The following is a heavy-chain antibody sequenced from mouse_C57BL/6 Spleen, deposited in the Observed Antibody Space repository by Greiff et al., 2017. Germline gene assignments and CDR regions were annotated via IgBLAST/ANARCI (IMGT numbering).Heavy chain of an antibody. CDR2: IRLKSDNYEK. Sequence: EVQLQESGGGLVQPGGSMKLSCVASGFTFSNYWMNWVRQSPEKGLEWVAQIRLKSDNYEKHYAESVKGRFTISRDDSNSSVYLQMNNLRAEDTGIYYCTGYYSNYFDYWGQGTTLTVSS. V-gene: IGHV6-3*01. CDR1: GFTFSNYW. D-gene: IGHD2-5*01. CDR3: TGYYSNYFDY. J-gene: IGHJ2*01.